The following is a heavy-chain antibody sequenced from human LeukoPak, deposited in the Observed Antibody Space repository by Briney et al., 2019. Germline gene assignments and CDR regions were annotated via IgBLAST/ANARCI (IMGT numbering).Heavy chain of an antibody. D-gene: IGHD2-2*01. CDR1: GFTFSSYA. CDR2: ISGSGGST. V-gene: IGHV3-23*01. Sequence: GGSLRLSCAASGFTFSSYAMSWVRQAPGKGLEWVSVISGSGGSTDYADSVKGRFTISRDNAKNSLYLQMNSLRAEDTAVYYCARDPGYCSSTSCYPTFDYWGQGTLVTVSS. CDR3: ARDPGYCSSTSCYPTFDY. J-gene: IGHJ4*02.